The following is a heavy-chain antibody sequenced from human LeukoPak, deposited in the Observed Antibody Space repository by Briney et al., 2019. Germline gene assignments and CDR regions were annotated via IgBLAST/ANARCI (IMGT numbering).Heavy chain of an antibody. V-gene: IGHV3-30*18. CDR3: AKDPSSVVPAAKTLYYYYYGMDV. CDR2: ISYDGSNK. J-gene: IGHJ6*04. D-gene: IGHD2-2*01. Sequence: GRSLRLSCAASGFTFSSYGMHWVRQAPGKGLEWVAVISYDGSNKYYADSVKGRFTISRDNSKNTLYLQMNSLRAEDTAVYYCAKDPSSVVPAAKTLYYYYYGMDVWGKGTTVTVSS. CDR1: GFTFSSYG.